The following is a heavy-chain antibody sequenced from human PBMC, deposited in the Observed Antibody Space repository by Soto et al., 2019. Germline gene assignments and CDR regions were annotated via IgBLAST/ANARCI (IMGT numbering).Heavy chain of an antibody. CDR3: FGGNGGPQ. CDR1: GFSFSSYY. CDR2: IKPDGGAT. J-gene: IGHJ4*02. D-gene: IGHD3-16*01. V-gene: IGHV3-7*03. Sequence: GGSLRLSCAASGFSFSSYYMSWVRQAQGKGLEWVANIKPDGGATNYVDSVKGRFTISRDNVRNSASLQMNSLRVEDTAVYFCFGGNGGPQWGQGTLVTVSS.